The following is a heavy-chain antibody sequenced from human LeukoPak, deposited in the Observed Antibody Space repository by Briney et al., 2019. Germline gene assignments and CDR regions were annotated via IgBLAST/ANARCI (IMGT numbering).Heavy chain of an antibody. CDR3: ANSPVAGASDGWLDP. CDR2: INPSSGAT. D-gene: IGHD5-24*01. Sequence: ASVKVSCKASGYTFTGYYIHWMRQAPGEGLEWMGWINPSSGATNYAQKFQGRITVTRDTSITTAHMELSNLRSDDTAVYYCANSPVAGASDGWLDPWGQGTLVSVSS. J-gene: IGHJ5*02. CDR1: GYTFTGYY. V-gene: IGHV1-2*02.